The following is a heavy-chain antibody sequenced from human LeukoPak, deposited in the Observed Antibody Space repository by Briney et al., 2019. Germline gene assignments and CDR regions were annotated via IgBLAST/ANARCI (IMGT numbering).Heavy chain of an antibody. J-gene: IGHJ3*01. CDR1: GYTFTGYY. D-gene: IGHD3-22*01. CDR2: INPNSGGT. Sequence: GASVKVSCKASGYTFTGYYMHWVRQAPGQGLEWMGWINPNSGGTNYAQKFQGRVTMTRDTSISTAYMELSRLRSDDTATYYCARDDEHPYDTKVLDAYDVWGQGTMVTVSS. V-gene: IGHV1-2*02. CDR3: ARDDEHPYDTKVLDAYDV.